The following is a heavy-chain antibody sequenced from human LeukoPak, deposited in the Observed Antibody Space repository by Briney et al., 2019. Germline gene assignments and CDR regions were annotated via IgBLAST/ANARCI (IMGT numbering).Heavy chain of an antibody. CDR1: GYTFTGYY. CDR2: INPNSGGT. V-gene: IGHV1-2*02. D-gene: IGHD3-3*01. J-gene: IGHJ6*03. Sequence: GASVKVSCKASGYTFTGYYMHWVRQAPGQGLEWMGWINPNSGGTNYAQKFQGRVTMTRDTSISTAYMELSRLRSDDTAVYYCARNYDFWSGYYYYMDVWGKGTTVTVSS. CDR3: ARNYDFWSGYYYYMDV.